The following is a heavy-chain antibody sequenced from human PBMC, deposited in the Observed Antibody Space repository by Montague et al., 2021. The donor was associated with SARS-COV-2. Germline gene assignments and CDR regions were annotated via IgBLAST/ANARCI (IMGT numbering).Heavy chain of an antibody. CDR3: ARASGKITIFGVVISDFDY. CDR2: IYYSGST. D-gene: IGHD3-3*02. CDR1: GGSISSGGYY. Sequence: TLSLTCTVSGGSISSGGYYWSWIRQHPGKGLEWIGCIYYSGSTYYNPSLKSRVTISVDTSKNQFSLKLSSVTAADTAVYYCARASGKITIFGVVISDFDYWGQGTLVTVSS. J-gene: IGHJ4*02. V-gene: IGHV4-31*03.